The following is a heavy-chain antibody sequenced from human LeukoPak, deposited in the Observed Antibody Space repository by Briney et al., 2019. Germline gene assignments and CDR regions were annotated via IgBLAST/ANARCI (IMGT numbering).Heavy chain of an antibody. Sequence: GGSLRLSCAASGFTFSSYEMNWVRQAPGKGLEWVSVIYRDDITYNADSVTYYADSVKARFTISRDNSKNTLFLQMNSLRAEDTAVYYCARATDSGSTPFDYWGRGTPVTVSS. CDR2: IYRDDITYNADSVT. CDR3: ARATDSGSTPFDY. CDR1: GFTFSSYE. D-gene: IGHD1-26*01. V-gene: IGHV3-66*01. J-gene: IGHJ4*02.